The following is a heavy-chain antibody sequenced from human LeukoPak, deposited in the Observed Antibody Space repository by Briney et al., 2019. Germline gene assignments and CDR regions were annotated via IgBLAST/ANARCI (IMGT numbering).Heavy chain of an antibody. CDR3: ADGYYYECRAPFGLQH. J-gene: IGHJ1*01. Sequence: SETLSLSCTVFGGSISSSSYYWGWIRQPPGKGLEWIGSIYYSGSTYYNPSLKSRVTISVDTFKNQFSLKLDSVIAADTAVYCCADGYYYECRAPFGLQHWGQGTLVSVSS. CDR1: GGSISSSSYY. V-gene: IGHV4-39*07. D-gene: IGHD3-22*01. CDR2: IYYSGST.